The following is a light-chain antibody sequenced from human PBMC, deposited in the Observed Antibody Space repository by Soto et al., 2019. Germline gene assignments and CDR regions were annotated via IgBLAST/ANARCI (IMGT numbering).Light chain of an antibody. CDR1: QSVSSN. CDR3: QQYNNWPPWT. Sequence: EIVMTQSPATLSLSPGERATLSCRASQSVSSNLAWYQQKPGQAPRLLIYGASTRATGIPARFSGSGSGTEFTLTISSLQSEDVAVYYCQQYNNWPPWTFGQGTKVEIK. V-gene: IGKV3-15*01. J-gene: IGKJ1*01. CDR2: GAS.